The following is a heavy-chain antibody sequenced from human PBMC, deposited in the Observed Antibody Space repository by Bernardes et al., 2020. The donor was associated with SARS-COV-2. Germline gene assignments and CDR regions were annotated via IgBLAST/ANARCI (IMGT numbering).Heavy chain of an antibody. V-gene: IGHV4-34*01. J-gene: IGHJ6*02. CDR3: AGALSHNVPNLYAYYATDG. CDR2: INHSGST. Sequence: SETLSLTCAVYGGSFSGYYWRWIRQPPGKGLEWIGEINHSGSTNYNPSLKSRVTISVDTSKNQFSLRLSSVTASDTAVYYCAGALSHNVPNLYAYYATDGWGQGTTVTVSS. D-gene: IGHD1-20*01. CDR1: GGSFSGYY.